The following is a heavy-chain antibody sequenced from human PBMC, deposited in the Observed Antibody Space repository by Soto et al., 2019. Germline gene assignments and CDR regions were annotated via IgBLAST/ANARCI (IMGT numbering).Heavy chain of an antibody. CDR1: GYTFTTYG. V-gene: IGHV1-18*04. CDR3: ARFYCTTASCYLGGFDP. Sequence: ASVKVSCKASGYTFTTYGINRVRQAPGQGLDWMGWISTYNGNTNYAQKLQGRVTMTTDTSPSTAYMELSSLRSDGTAAYYSARFYCTTASCYLGGFDPWGQGTLVTVSS. D-gene: IGHD2-2*01. CDR2: ISTYNGNT. J-gene: IGHJ5*02.